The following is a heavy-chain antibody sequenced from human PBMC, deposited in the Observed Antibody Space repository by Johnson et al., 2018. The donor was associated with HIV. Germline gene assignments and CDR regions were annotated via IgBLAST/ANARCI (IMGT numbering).Heavy chain of an antibody. Sequence: RLVESGGGVVQPGRSLRLSCAASGFTFNSYPMHWVRQAPGKGLEWVAVISYDGSNKYYADSVKGRFTISRDNSKNTLYLQMNSLRAEDTALYYCVRVVVTMIVSDTLPKLGDGRNDAFDIWGQGTMVTVSS. CDR3: VRVVVTMIVSDTLPKLGDGRNDAFDI. D-gene: IGHD3-22*01. V-gene: IGHV3-30-3*01. CDR1: GFTFNSYP. J-gene: IGHJ3*02. CDR2: ISYDGSNK.